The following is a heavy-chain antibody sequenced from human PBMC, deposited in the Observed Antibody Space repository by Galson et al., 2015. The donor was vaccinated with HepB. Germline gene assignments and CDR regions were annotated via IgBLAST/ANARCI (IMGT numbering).Heavy chain of an antibody. Sequence: SVKVSCKASGYTFTGYQMHWVRQAPGQGLEWMGRINPNNGDTNYAQRFLGRVTMTRDTSISTAYMELSRLTSDDTAVYYCARDYWLWFGELAGWFDPWGQGTLVTVSS. CDR3: ARDYWLWFGELAGWFDP. CDR2: INPNNGDT. CDR1: GYTFTGYQ. D-gene: IGHD3-10*01. J-gene: IGHJ5*02. V-gene: IGHV1-2*06.